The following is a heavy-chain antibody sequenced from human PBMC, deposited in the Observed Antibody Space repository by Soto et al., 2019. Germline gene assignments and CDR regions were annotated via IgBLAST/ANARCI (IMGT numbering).Heavy chain of an antibody. CDR2: IYHSGST. J-gene: IGHJ3*02. V-gene: IGHV4-30-2*01. D-gene: IGHD3-10*01. CDR1: GGSISSGGYS. CDR3: ARTSITMVRGVRRGNAFDI. Sequence: PSETLSITCAVSGGSISSGGYSWSWIRQPPGKGLEWIGYIYHSGSTYYNPSLKSRVTISVDRSKNQFSLKLSSVTAADTAVYYCARTSITMVRGVRRGNAFDIWGQGTMVTVSS.